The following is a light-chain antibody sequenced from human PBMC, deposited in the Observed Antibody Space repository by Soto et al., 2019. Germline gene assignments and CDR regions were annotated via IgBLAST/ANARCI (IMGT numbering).Light chain of an antibody. CDR3: SSYTSSSTLV. CDR2: EVS. V-gene: IGLV2-14*01. Sequence: HSALTQPASVSGSPGQSITISCTGTSSDVGGYNYVSWYQQHPGKGPRLMIYEVSNRPSGVSNRFSGSKSGNTASLTISGLQAEDEADYYCSSYTSSSTLVFGGGTKLTVL. J-gene: IGLJ2*01. CDR1: SSDVGGYNY.